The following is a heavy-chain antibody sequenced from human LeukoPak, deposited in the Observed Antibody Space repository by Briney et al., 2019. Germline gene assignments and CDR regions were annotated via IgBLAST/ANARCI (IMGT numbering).Heavy chain of an antibody. Sequence: GASVKVSCKTSGYTFTSYGISWVRQAPGQGLEWMGWISSNNANTNYAQKLQDRVTMTTETSTSTAYMELRSLRSDDTAVYYCARVASVGIAAADTGGDYWGQGTLVTVSS. J-gene: IGHJ4*02. D-gene: IGHD6-13*01. CDR2: ISSNNANT. CDR1: GYTFTSYG. V-gene: IGHV1-18*01. CDR3: ARVASVGIAAADTGGDY.